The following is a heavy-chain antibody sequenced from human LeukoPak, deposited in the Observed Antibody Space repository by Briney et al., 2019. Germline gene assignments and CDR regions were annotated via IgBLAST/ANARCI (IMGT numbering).Heavy chain of an antibody. V-gene: IGHV3-21*01. Sequence: GGSLRLSCAASEFTFSSYNMNWVRQAPGKGLEWVSSISSSSDYIYYADSVKGRFTISRDNAKNSLYLQMKSLRAEDTAVYYCARGETSWTLPNDYWGQGTLVTVS. CDR2: ISSSSDYI. D-gene: IGHD2-2*01. J-gene: IGHJ4*02. CDR1: EFTFSSYN. CDR3: ARGETSWTLPNDY.